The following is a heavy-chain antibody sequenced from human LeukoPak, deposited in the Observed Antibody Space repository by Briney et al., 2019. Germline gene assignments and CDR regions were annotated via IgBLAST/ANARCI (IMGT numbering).Heavy chain of an antibody. J-gene: IGHJ4*02. CDR3: ARSSGTYHFDY. D-gene: IGHD1-26*01. CDR1: GFNLNNFE. V-gene: IGHV3-48*03. Sequence: GGSLRLSCVASGFNLNNFEIHWVRQAPGKGLEWVSYISSSGTTIYYADSVKGRFTISRDNAKNSLFLQVNSLRAEDTAVYYCARSSGTYHFDYWGQGTLVTVSS. CDR2: ISSSGTTI.